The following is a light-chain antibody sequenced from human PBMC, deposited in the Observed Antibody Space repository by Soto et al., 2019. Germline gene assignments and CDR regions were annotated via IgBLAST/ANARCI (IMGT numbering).Light chain of an antibody. Sequence: QSALTQPRSVSGSPGQSVTISCTGTSSDVGGYNFVSWYQHHPGKAPKLMICDVSKRPSGVPDRFSGSKSGNTASLTISGLQAEDEAYYYCGSKAGNYHLLFGGGTKVTVL. J-gene: IGLJ2*01. CDR2: DVS. CDR1: SSDVGGYNF. V-gene: IGLV2-11*01. CDR3: GSKAGNYHLL.